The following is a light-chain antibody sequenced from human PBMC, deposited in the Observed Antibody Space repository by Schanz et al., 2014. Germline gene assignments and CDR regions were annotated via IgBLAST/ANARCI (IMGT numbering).Light chain of an antibody. V-gene: IGLV2-11*01. CDR3: SSHTTDTTWL. CDR2: DVS. Sequence: QSALTQPRSVSGSPGQSVTISCTGSSSDVGGYNSVSWYQQHPGKAPKLMIYDVSKRPSGVPDRFSGSKSGNTASLTISGLQAEDEADYYCSSHTTDTTWLFGGGTKLTVL. J-gene: IGLJ3*02. CDR1: SSDVGGYNS.